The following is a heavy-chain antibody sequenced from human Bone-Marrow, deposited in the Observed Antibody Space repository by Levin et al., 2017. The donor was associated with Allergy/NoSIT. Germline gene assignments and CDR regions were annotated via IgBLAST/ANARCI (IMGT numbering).Heavy chain of an antibody. D-gene: IGHD3-9*01. Sequence: GESLKISCAASGFTFSSYGMHWVRQAPGKGLEWVAVISYDGSNKYYADSVKGRFTISRDNSKNTLYLQMNSLRAEDTAVYYCAKDLRYFDWPRHNYYYYGMDVWGQGTTVTVSS. CDR2: ISYDGSNK. CDR1: GFTFSSYG. J-gene: IGHJ6*02. CDR3: AKDLRYFDWPRHNYYYYGMDV. V-gene: IGHV3-30*18.